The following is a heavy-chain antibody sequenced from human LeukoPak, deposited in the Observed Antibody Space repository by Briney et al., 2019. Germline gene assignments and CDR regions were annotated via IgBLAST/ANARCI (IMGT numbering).Heavy chain of an antibody. J-gene: IGHJ2*01. CDR3: TKVRAYDDSGNPYWHFDL. CDR1: GFTFSSYA. V-gene: IGHV3-23*01. CDR2: ISTSGDTT. Sequence: GGSLRLSCAASGFTFSSYAMSWVRQAPGKGLEWVSVISTSGDTTYYADSVKGRFTISRDNSKNTLYLQMNSLRAEDTAVYYCTKVRAYDDSGNPYWHFDLWGRGTLVTVSS. D-gene: IGHD3-10*01.